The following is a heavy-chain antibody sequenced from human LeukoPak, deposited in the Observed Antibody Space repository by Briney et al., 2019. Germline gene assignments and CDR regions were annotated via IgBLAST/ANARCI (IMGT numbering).Heavy chain of an antibody. Sequence: GGSLRLSCAASGFTFSSYSMNWVRQAPGKGPEWVSYISSSSTSTYYADSVKGRFTISRDNSKNTLYLQMNSLRAEDTAVYYCAKEVTVTTWFLDYWGQGTLVTVSS. CDR2: ISSSSTST. D-gene: IGHD4-17*01. CDR3: AKEVTVTTWFLDY. CDR1: GFTFSSYS. V-gene: IGHV3-48*01. J-gene: IGHJ4*02.